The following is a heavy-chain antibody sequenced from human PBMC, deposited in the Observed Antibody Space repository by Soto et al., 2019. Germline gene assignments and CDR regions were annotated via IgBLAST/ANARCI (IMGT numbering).Heavy chain of an antibody. CDR3: AREEVGPRGWFDP. J-gene: IGHJ5*02. CDR2: IIPIFGTA. V-gene: IGHV1-69*13. D-gene: IGHD1-26*01. Sequence: SVKVSCKASGGTFSSYAISWVRQAPGQGLEWMGGIIPIFGTANYAQKFQGRVTITADESTSTAYMELSSLRSEDTAVYYCAREEVGPRGWFDPWGQGTLVNVSS. CDR1: GGTFSSYA.